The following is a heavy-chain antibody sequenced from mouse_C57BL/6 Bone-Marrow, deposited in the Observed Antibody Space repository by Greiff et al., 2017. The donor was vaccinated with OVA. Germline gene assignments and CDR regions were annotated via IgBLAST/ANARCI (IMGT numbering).Heavy chain of an antibody. J-gene: IGHJ2*01. CDR1: GFTFSDYG. CDR2: IRSGSSTI. Sequence: EVMLVESGGGLVKPGGSLKLSCAASGFTFSDYGMHWVRQAPEKGLEWVAYIRSGSSTIYYADTVKGRFTISRDNAKNTLFLQMTSLRSEDTAMYYCAGNYDYFDYWGQGTTLTVSS. V-gene: IGHV5-17*01. CDR3: AGNYDYFDY. D-gene: IGHD2-1*01.